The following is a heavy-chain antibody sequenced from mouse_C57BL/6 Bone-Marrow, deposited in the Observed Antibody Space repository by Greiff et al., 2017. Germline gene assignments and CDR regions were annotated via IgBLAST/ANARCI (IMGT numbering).Heavy chain of an antibody. Sequence: EVQLVESGGDLVKPGGSLKLSCAASGFTFSSYGMSWVRPTPDKRLEWVATISSGGSYTYYPDSVKGRFTISRDKAKNTLYLQMSSLKSEDTAMYYCARRGPVYAMDYWGQGTSVTVSS. CDR1: GFTFSSYG. V-gene: IGHV5-6*01. CDR3: ARRGPVYAMDY. J-gene: IGHJ4*01. CDR2: ISSGGSYT.